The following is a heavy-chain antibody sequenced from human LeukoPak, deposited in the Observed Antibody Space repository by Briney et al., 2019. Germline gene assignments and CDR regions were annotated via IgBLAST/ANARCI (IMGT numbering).Heavy chain of an antibody. V-gene: IGHV4-34*01. CDR2: INHSGST. D-gene: IGHD4-23*01. J-gene: IGHJ4*02. Sequence: SETLSLTCAVYGGSFSGYYWSWIRQPPGKGLEWIGEINHSGSTNYNPSLKSRVTISVDTSKNQFSLKLSSVTAADTAVYYCARVPLRWSFDYWGQGTLVTVSS. CDR1: GGSFSGYY. CDR3: ARVPLRWSFDY.